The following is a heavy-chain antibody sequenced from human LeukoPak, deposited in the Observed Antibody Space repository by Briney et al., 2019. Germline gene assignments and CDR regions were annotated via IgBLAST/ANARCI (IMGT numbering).Heavy chain of an antibody. J-gene: IGHJ4*02. V-gene: IGHV3-7*01. CDR3: ARGGYFDY. Sequence: GGSLRLSCAASGFTFSSYSMNWVRQAPGKGLEWVANIKQDGSEKYYVDSVKGRFTISRDNAKNSLYLQMNSLRAEDTAVYYCARGGYFDYWGQGTLVTVSS. CDR2: IKQDGSEK. CDR1: GFTFSSYS.